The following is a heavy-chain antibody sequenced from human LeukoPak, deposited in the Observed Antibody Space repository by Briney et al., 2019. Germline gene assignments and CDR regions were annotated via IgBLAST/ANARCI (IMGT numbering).Heavy chain of an antibody. D-gene: IGHD6-13*01. CDR2: IIPIFGTA. Sequence: GASVKVSCKASGGTFSSYAISWVRQAPAQGLEWMGRIIPIFGTANYAQKFQGRVTITADKSTSTAYMELSSLRSEDTAVYYCARESIAAAGLWYFDYWGQGTLVTVSS. V-gene: IGHV1-69*06. CDR3: ARESIAAAGLWYFDY. CDR1: GGTFSSYA. J-gene: IGHJ4*02.